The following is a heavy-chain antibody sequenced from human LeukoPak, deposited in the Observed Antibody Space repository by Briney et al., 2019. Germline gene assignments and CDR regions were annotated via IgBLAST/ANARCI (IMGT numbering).Heavy chain of an antibody. CDR1: GYSISSGYH. Sequence: SETLSLICTVSGYSISSGYHWGWIRQPPGKGLEWIGSIYHSGSTYYNPSFKSRVTISVDTSKNQFSLKLSSVTAADTAVYYCARDLGIAARPDYWGQGTLVTVSS. CDR3: ARDLGIAARPDY. V-gene: IGHV4-38-2*02. D-gene: IGHD6-6*01. J-gene: IGHJ4*02. CDR2: IYHSGST.